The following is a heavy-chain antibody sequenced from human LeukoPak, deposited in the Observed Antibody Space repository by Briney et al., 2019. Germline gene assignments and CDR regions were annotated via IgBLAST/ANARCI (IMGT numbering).Heavy chain of an antibody. CDR2: IYYSGST. J-gene: IGHJ4*02. CDR3: ARRSYGYNWAAKYYFDY. Sequence: SETLSLTCTVSGGSISSYYWSWIRQPPGKGLEWIGYIYYSGSTNYNPSLKSRVTISVDTSKNQFSLKLSSVTAADTAVYYCARRSYGYNWAAKYYFDYWGQGTLGTVSS. V-gene: IGHV4-59*01. D-gene: IGHD5-24*01. CDR1: GGSISSYY.